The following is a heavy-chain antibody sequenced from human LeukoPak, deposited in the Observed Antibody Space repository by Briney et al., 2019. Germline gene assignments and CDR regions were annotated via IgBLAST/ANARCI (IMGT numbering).Heavy chain of an antibody. J-gene: IGHJ5*02. CDR1: GYSFTTYW. CDR2: IYPDDSDS. CDR3: VRQRGSSGTINHFDP. Sequence: GESLKISCETSGYSFTTYWIGWVRQMPGTGREWVGAIYPDDSDSRYSPYFQGQVVISADRSIRTAYLQWNSLKTSDTAMYYCVRQRGSSGTINHFDPWGQGTLVTVSS. D-gene: IGHD3-10*01. V-gene: IGHV5-51*01.